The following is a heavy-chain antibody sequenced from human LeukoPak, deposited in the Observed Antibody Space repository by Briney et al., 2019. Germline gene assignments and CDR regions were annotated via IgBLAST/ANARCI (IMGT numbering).Heavy chain of an antibody. Sequence: PGGSLRLSCAASGFTFSSYWMSWVRQAPGKGLEWVSGISRSGSAIYYADSVKGRFTISRDKSKNTLYLQMTFLNVEDTAVYYCARESGSYLQWGQGTLVTVSS. V-gene: IGHV3-23*01. J-gene: IGHJ4*02. D-gene: IGHD1-26*01. CDR1: GFTFSSYW. CDR3: ARESGSYLQ. CDR2: ISRSGSAI.